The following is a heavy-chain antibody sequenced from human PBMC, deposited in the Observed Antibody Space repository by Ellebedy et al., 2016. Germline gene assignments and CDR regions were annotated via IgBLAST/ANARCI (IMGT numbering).Heavy chain of an antibody. D-gene: IGHD3-22*01. J-gene: IGHJ6*02. CDR2: INAGNGNT. V-gene: IGHV1-3*01. CDR3: ATYTGIYDGSGYYYYYNGLDV. CDR1: GYTFTKYA. Sequence: ASVKVSCKASGYTFTKYAMHWVRQAPGQRLEWMGWINAGNGNTKYSQKFQGRVTITRDTSASTAHMELSSLRSEDTAVYYCATYTGIYDGSGYYYYYNGLDVWGQGTTVTVSS.